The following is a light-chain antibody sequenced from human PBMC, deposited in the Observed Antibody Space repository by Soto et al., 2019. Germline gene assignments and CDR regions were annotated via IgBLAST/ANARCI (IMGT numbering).Light chain of an antibody. J-gene: IGKJ5*01. V-gene: IGKV3-11*01. CDR2: DAS. CDR1: QSVRTY. Sequence: EVVLTQSPATLSLSPGERATLSCRASQSVRTYLAWYQQKPGQVPRLLIHDASSRATGIPARFSGSGSGTDFTLTISSLDPGDFAVYYCQQRTNWPSSTFGQGTRLEI. CDR3: QQRTNWPSST.